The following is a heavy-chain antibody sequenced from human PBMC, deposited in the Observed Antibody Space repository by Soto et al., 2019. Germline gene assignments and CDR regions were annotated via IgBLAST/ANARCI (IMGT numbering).Heavy chain of an antibody. Sequence: LSLTSTVSVGSISSGGYSWSLIRQHPGKGLEWIGYIYYSGSTYYDPSLKSRVTISVDTSKNQFSRKLSSVTAADTAVYYCARNYDILPLDVWRPGTTVTVAS. CDR3: ARNYDILPLDV. CDR2: IYYSGST. V-gene: IGHV4-31*03. D-gene: IGHD3-9*01. J-gene: IGHJ6*02. CDR1: VGSISSGGYS.